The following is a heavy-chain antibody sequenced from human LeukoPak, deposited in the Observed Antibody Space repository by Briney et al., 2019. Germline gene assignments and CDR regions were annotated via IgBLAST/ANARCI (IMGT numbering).Heavy chain of an antibody. D-gene: IGHD3-3*01. Sequence: PSETLSLTCTVSGGSISSYYWSWIRQPAGKGLEGIGRIYTSGSTNYNPSLKSRVTMSVDTSKNQFSLKLSSVTAADTAVYYCAGYDFWSGYYLGYWGQGTLVTVSS. V-gene: IGHV4-4*07. CDR1: GGSISSYY. J-gene: IGHJ4*02. CDR2: IYTSGST. CDR3: AGYDFWSGYYLGY.